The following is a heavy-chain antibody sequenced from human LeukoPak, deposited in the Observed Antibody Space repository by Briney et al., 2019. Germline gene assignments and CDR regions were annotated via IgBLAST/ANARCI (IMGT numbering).Heavy chain of an antibody. D-gene: IGHD6-13*01. CDR2: MYYSGSP. Sequence: SETLSLTCTVSGGSISSYYWSWIRQPPGRGRGWIGYMYYSGSPNYNASLKSRVTISVDTSKNQFSLKLSSVTAADTAVYYCARHGSSWAAFDIWGQGTMVTVSS. CDR1: GGSISSYY. J-gene: IGHJ3*02. CDR3: ARHGSSWAAFDI. V-gene: IGHV4-59*08.